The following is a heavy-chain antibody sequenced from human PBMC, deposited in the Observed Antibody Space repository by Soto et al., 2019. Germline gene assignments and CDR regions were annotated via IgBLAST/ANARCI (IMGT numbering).Heavy chain of an antibody. CDR2: IYYSGST. CDR1: GGSISRYY. Sequence: SETLSLTCTVSGGSISRYYWSWIRQPPGKGLEWIGYIYYSGSTNYNPSLKSRVTISVDTSKTQYSLKLSSVTAADTAVYYCARVGRAAAANLGWNWFDPWGQGTQVNVSS. J-gene: IGHJ5*02. D-gene: IGHD6-13*01. V-gene: IGHV4-59*01. CDR3: ARVGRAAAANLGWNWFDP.